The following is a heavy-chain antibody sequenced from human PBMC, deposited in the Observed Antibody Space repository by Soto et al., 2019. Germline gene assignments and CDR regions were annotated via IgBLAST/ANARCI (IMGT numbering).Heavy chain of an antibody. J-gene: IGHJ5*02. CDR1: GFTFDDYA. V-gene: IGHV3-9*01. CDR3: AKDSGGSGSYNWFDP. D-gene: IGHD3-10*01. CDR2: ISWNSGSI. Sequence: EVQLVESGGGLVQPGRSLRLSCAASGFTFDDYAMHWVRQAPGKGLEWVSGISWNSGSIGYADSVKGRFTISRDNAKNSLYLQMNRLRAEDTALYYCAKDSGGSGSYNWFDPWGQGTLVTVSS.